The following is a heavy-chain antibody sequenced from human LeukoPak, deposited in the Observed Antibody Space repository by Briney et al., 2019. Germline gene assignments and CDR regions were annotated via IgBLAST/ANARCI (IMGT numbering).Heavy chain of an antibody. CDR1: GGSISSYY. D-gene: IGHD2-2*01. V-gene: IGHV4-59*01. CDR2: IYYSGST. Sequence: SETLSLTCTVSGGSISSYYWSWIRQPPGKGLEWIGYIYYSGSTNYNPSLKSRVTISVDTSKNQFSLKLSSVTAADTAVYYCARGPAAALLVDIWGQGTMVTVSS. CDR3: ARGPAAALLVDI. J-gene: IGHJ3*02.